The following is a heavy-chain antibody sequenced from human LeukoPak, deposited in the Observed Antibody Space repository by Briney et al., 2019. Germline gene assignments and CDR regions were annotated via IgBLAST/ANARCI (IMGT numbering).Heavy chain of an antibody. CDR2: ISSSSSYI. CDR3: ARYSITMVRGVRAVDY. CDR1: GFTFSSYS. D-gene: IGHD3-10*01. Sequence: PGGSLRLSCAASGFTFSSYSMNWVRQAPGKGLEWVSSISSSSSYIYYADSVKGRFTISRDNARNSLYLQMNSLRAEDTAVYYCARYSITMVRGVRAVDYWGQGTLVTVSS. V-gene: IGHV3-21*01. J-gene: IGHJ4*02.